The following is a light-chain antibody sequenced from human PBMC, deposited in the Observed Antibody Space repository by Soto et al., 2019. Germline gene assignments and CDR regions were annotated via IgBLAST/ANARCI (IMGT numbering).Light chain of an antibody. CDR2: EGS. Sequence: QSALTQPASVSGSPGQSITISCTGTSSDVGSYNLVSWYQQHPGKAPKLMIYEGSKRPSGVSNRFSGSKSGNTASLTISGLQDEDEADSSCCSYAGSRPFGVFGTGTKVTVL. J-gene: IGLJ1*01. CDR1: SSDVGSYNL. V-gene: IGLV2-23*03. CDR3: CSYAGSRPFGV.